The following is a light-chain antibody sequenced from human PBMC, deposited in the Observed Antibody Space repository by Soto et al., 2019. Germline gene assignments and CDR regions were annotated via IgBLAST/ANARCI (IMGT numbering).Light chain of an antibody. CDR1: ERLLHSNGYNY. V-gene: IGKV2-28*01. J-gene: IGKJ1*01. CDR2: ACS. CDR3: MQDRQTPSP. Sequence: DIVMTQSRLSLPVTPGEPASISCRSSERLLHSNGYNYLDWYLQKPGESPQLLFYACSKRASGVPGRFSGSGAGEYFTLKSSLVEADDVRVYCHMQDRQTPSPFGQGTKLDIK.